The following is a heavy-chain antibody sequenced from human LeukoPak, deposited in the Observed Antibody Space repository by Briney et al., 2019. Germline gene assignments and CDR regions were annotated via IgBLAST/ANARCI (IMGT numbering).Heavy chain of an antibody. CDR2: VSSSGTTI. CDR1: GFTFSSYE. CDR3: ARDSYYYDSSGYYAPFNY. Sequence: GGSLRLSCAASGFTFSSYEMNWVRQAPGKGLEWVSHVSSSGTTIYYADSVKGRFTISRDNAKNSLYLQMNSLRAEDTAVYYCARDSYYYDSSGYYAPFNYWGQGTLVTVSS. V-gene: IGHV3-48*03. D-gene: IGHD3-22*01. J-gene: IGHJ4*02.